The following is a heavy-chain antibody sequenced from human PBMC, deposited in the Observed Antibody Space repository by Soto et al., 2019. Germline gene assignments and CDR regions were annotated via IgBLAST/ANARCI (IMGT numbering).Heavy chain of an antibody. V-gene: IGHV3-23*01. J-gene: IGHJ4*02. Sequence: GGSLRLSCAASGFTFSSYAMSWVRQAPGKGLEWVSAISGSGGSTYYADSVKGRFTISRDNSKNTLYLQMNSLRAEDTAVYYCAKPHGFHDFWSGYPYYFDYWGQGTLVTVSS. CDR2: ISGSGGST. D-gene: IGHD3-3*01. CDR1: GFTFSSYA. CDR3: AKPHGFHDFWSGYPYYFDY.